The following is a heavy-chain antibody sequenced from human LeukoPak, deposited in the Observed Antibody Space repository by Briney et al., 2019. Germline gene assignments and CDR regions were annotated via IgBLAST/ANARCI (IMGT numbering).Heavy chain of an antibody. V-gene: IGHV3-7*01. CDR2: IRQDGNEK. D-gene: IGHD4-23*01. CDR3: ARAGRSLYGGSSVY. J-gene: IGHJ4*02. Sequence: GGSLRLPCAASGFTLSSLWMSWVRQAPGKGREGGAHIRQDGNEKQYMESVRVRFTISRDNPKHSMYLPMDSLRDEDTAVYYCARAGRSLYGGSSVYWGQGTLVTVSS. CDR1: GFTLSSLW.